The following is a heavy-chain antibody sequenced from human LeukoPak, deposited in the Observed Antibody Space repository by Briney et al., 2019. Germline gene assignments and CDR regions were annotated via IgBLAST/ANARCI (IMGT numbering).Heavy chain of an antibody. J-gene: IGHJ4*02. CDR2: IRSKAYGGTT. V-gene: IGHV3-49*03. CDR1: GFTFGDYA. CDR3: TRGGDIVVVVAATLDY. D-gene: IGHD2-15*01. Sequence: PGGSLRRSCTASGFTFGDYAMSWFRQAPGKGLEWVGFIRSKAYGGTTEYAASVKGRFTISRDDSKSIAYLQMNSLKTEDTAVYYCTRGGDIVVVVAATLDYWGQGTLVTVSS.